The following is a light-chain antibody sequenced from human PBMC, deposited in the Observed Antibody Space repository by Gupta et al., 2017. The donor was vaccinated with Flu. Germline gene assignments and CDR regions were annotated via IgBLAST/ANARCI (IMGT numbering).Light chain of an antibody. Sequence: PSSLSASVGDRVTITCRPSQSISSYLKWYQQKPGKAPKLLIYTASTLQSGVPSRFSGSGSGTDFTLTISSLQPEDFATYYCQQSYSIPNTFGQGTRLEIK. J-gene: IGKJ5*01. CDR1: QSISSY. CDR3: QQSYSIPNT. V-gene: IGKV1-39*01. CDR2: TAS.